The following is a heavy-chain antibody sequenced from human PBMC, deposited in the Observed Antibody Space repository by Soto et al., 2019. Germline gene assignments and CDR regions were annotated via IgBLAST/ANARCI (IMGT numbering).Heavy chain of an antibody. CDR1: GFSLETSGMG. CDR2: IYWDDDK. Sequence: QITLKESGPTLVKPTQTLTLTCTFSGFSLETSGMGMSWIRQPPGKALEWLALIYWDDDKRYSPSLKNRLTITKDPTKNLVVRTLTNVDPVDTATYYCAHSLYHSGISGHYTYWYFDLWGRGTLVTVAS. V-gene: IGHV2-5*02. D-gene: IGHD3-22*01. J-gene: IGHJ2*01. CDR3: AHSLYHSGISGHYTYWYFDL.